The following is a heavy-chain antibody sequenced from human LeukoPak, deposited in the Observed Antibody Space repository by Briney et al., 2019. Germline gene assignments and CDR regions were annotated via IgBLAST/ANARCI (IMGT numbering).Heavy chain of an antibody. Sequence: SETLSLTCTVSGGSIRSYYWSWIRQAPGKGLEWIGFISYSGYTSYSPSLKSRVAISVDTPKSQFSLRLRSMTAADTAIYYCARGRNDNGGMFFDSWAQGTLVTVSS. V-gene: IGHV4-59*01. CDR3: ARGRNDNGGMFFDS. J-gene: IGHJ4*02. D-gene: IGHD4-23*01. CDR1: GGSIRSYY. CDR2: ISYSGYT.